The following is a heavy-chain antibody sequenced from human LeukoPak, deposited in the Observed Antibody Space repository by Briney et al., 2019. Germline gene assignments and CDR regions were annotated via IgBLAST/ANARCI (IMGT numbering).Heavy chain of an antibody. J-gene: IGHJ4*02. CDR3: ATPSRYASGWYFDY. Sequence: GGSLRLSCAASGFTFSIYAMNWVRQAPGKGLEWVSAISGSGGSTYYADSVKGRFTISRDNSKDTMYVQMNSLRAEDTAVYYCATPSRYASGWYFDYWGQGTLVTVSS. D-gene: IGHD6-19*01. CDR1: GFTFSIYA. CDR2: ISGSGGST. V-gene: IGHV3-23*01.